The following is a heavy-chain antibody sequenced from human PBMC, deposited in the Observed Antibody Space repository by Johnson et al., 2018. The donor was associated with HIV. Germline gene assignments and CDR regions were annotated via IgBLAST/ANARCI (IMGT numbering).Heavy chain of an antibody. Sequence: QVQLVESGGGVVQPGRSLRLSCAASGFTFRSYAMHWVRQAPGKGLEWVAVISYDGSNKYYADSVKGRFTISRDNSKNTLYLQMKSPRVEDTAVYYCARVRSGRENAFDIWGQGTMVTVSS. J-gene: IGHJ3*02. CDR2: ISYDGSNK. V-gene: IGHV3-30*04. CDR1: GFTFRSYA. CDR3: ARVRSGRENAFDI. D-gene: IGHD1-26*01.